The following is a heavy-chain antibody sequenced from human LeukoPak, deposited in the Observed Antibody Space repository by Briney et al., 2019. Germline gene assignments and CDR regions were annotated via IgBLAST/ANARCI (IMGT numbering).Heavy chain of an antibody. Sequence: GESLRLSCAASGFTFSSYAMSWVRQAPGKGLEWVSAISGSGGSTYYADSVKGRFTISRGNSKNTLYLQMNSLRAEDTAVYYCAKEGITMVRGVITYFDYWGQGTLVTVSS. D-gene: IGHD3-10*01. CDR1: GFTFSSYA. CDR3: AKEGITMVRGVITYFDY. J-gene: IGHJ4*02. CDR2: ISGSGGST. V-gene: IGHV3-23*01.